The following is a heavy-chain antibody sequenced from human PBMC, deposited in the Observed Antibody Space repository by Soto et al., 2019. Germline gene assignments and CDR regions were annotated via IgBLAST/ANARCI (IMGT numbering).Heavy chain of an antibody. CDR1: GYTFTSYG. J-gene: IGHJ3*02. CDR3: ARDALFITYDFWSGYYDSAFDI. CDR2: ISAYNGNT. V-gene: IGHV1-18*01. D-gene: IGHD3-3*01. Sequence: ASVKVSCKASGYTFTSYGISWVRQAPGQGLEWMGWISAYNGNTNYAQKLQGRVTMTTDTSTSTAYMELRSLRSDDTAVYYCARDALFITYDFWSGYYDSAFDIWGQGTMVTVSS.